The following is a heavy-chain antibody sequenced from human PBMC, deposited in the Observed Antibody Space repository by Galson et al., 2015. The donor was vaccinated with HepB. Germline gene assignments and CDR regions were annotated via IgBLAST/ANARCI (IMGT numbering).Heavy chain of an antibody. CDR3: AKLEAKNFDY. V-gene: IGHV3-23*01. J-gene: IGHJ4*02. Sequence: SLRLSCAASGFTFSSYAMSWVRQAPGKGLEWVSVISGSGSGTYYADSVKGRFTISRDNSNNTLYLRMNGLRAEDTAVYFCAKLEAKNFDYWGQGTLVTVSS. CDR1: GFTFSSYA. CDR2: ISGSGSGT.